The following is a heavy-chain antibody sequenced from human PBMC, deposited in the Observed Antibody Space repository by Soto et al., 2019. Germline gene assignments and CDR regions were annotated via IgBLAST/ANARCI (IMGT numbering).Heavy chain of an antibody. J-gene: IGHJ6*01. CDR2: IYYSGST. CDR3: ARDVSVGDLYYGDHQPSRYYYYGMDV. D-gene: IGHD4-17*01. V-gene: IGHV4-31*03. CDR1: GGSISSGGYY. Sequence: PSETLSLTCTVSGGSISSGGYYWSWIRQHPGKGLEWIGYIYYSGSTYYNPSLKSRVTISVDTSKNQFSLKLSSVTAADTAVYYCARDVSVGDLYYGDHQPSRYYYYGMDVWGQGTAVT.